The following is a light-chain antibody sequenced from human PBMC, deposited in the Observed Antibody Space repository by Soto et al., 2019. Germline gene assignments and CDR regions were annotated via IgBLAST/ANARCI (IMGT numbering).Light chain of an antibody. CDR2: DAL. CDR3: QQYGISPTS. Sequence: EIVLTQSPGTLSLSPGERATLSCRASQGVSGNYLAWYQQKPAQAPRLLIYDALHRPSGIPDRFSASGSGEDFTLTITRVDPDDFAVYYCQQYGISPTSFGQGTRLEIK. V-gene: IGKV3-20*01. J-gene: IGKJ5*01. CDR1: QGVSGNY.